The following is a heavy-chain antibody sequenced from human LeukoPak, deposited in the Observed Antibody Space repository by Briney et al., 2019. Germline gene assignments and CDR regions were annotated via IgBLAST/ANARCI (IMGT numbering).Heavy chain of an antibody. CDR3: ALTRGYSGYDLDY. V-gene: IGHV3-48*04. Sequence: GGTLRLSCAASGFTFSSYGMNWVRQAPGKGLEWVSYISSSGLTTYYADSVKGRFTMSRDNAKNSLYLQMNSLRAEDTAVYYCALTRGYSGYDLDYWGQGTLVTVSS. D-gene: IGHD5-12*01. CDR1: GFTFSSYG. CDR2: ISSSGLTT. J-gene: IGHJ4*02.